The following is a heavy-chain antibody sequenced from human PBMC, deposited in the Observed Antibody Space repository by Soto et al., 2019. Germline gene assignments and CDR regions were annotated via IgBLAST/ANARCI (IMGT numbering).Heavy chain of an antibody. Sequence: QVQLVESGGGVVQPGRSLRLSRAASGYVFNHYGLHWVRQAPGKGLEWLTLTSYDGSNKQYADSVKGRFTISRDDCKNTVYLQMNSLRVDDTAVYYCARGGGSRSSGYYIDHWGQGTRVTVSS. CDR2: TSYDGSNK. J-gene: IGHJ4*02. CDR1: GYVFNHYG. V-gene: IGHV3-33*01. CDR3: ARGGGSRSSGYYIDH. D-gene: IGHD3-10*01.